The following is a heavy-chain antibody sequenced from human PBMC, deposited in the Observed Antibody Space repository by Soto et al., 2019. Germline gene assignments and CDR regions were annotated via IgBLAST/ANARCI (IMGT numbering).Heavy chain of an antibody. CDR3: TRSTHAMNGGSHYMALDDDLVTGMDV. D-gene: IGHD3-3*01. Sequence: QVQLQESGPRLVTPSVALCLTCSVSGASITSGHWWSWVRQSPGEGLEWIGETGNRGSAYSNPSLKSRVSLSVDKSQNQFSMRLTSATAADTAIYYCTRSTHAMNGGSHYMALDDDLVTGMDVWGPGTTVTVSS. J-gene: IGHJ6*02. CDR2: TGNRGSA. V-gene: IGHV4-4*02. CDR1: GASITSGHW.